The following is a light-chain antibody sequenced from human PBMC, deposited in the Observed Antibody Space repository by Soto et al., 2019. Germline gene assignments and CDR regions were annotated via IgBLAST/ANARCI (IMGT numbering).Light chain of an antibody. CDR3: QQRSNWPT. CDR2: GAS. CDR1: QSVSSNF. Sequence: EIVLTQSPGTLSLSPGERTTLSCRASQSVSSNFLDWYQQKPGQAPRLLIYGASSRATGIPDRFSGSGSGTDFTLTISRLEPEDFAVYYCQQRSNWPTFGQGTRLEIK. J-gene: IGKJ5*01. V-gene: IGKV3D-20*02.